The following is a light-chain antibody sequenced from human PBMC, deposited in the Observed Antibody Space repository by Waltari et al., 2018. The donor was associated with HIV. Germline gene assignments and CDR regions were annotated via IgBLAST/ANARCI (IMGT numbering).Light chain of an antibody. CDR3: QSFDSSLTTSGVI. CDR1: SSNIGAGYA. CDR2: ANI. Sequence: QSVLTQPPSVSGAPGQRVTISCTGSSSNIGAGYAVHWYQQLQGTAPKLLIYANINRPSGVPDRFSGSKSGSSASLAITGLQAEDEAHYYCQSFDSSLTTSGVIFGGGTKLTVL. J-gene: IGLJ2*01. V-gene: IGLV1-40*01.